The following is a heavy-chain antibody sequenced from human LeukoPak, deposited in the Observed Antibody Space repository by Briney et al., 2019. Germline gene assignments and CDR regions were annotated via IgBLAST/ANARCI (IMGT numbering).Heavy chain of an antibody. V-gene: IGHV4-4*07. J-gene: IGHJ4*02. D-gene: IGHD3-10*01. CDR1: GGPTSSYY. Sequence: MSSETLSLTCTVSGGPTSSYYWSWIRQPAGKGLEWIGRIYTSGSTNYNPSLKSRVTMSVDTSKNQFSLKLSSVTAADTAVYYCARGPMMWFGELDWGQGTLVTVSS. CDR2: IYTSGST. CDR3: ARGPMMWFGELD.